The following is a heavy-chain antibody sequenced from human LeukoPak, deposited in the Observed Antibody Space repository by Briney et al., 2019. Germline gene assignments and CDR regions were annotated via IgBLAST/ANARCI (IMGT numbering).Heavy chain of an antibody. CDR3: ARGLGYCSDGVCSVFDN. J-gene: IGHJ4*02. Sequence: KVSCKASGYTFTGYYMHWVRQMPGKGLEWMGIIYPGDSGTKYSPSFQGQVTISVDKSIRTAYLRWSSLKASDTAMYYCARGLGYCSDGVCSVFDNWGQGTLVTVSS. CDR2: IYPGDSGT. CDR1: GYTFTGYY. D-gene: IGHD2-8*01. V-gene: IGHV5-51*01.